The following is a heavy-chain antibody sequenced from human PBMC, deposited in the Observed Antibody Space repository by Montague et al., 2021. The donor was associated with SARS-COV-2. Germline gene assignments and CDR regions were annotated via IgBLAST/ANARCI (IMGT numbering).Heavy chain of an antibody. J-gene: IGHJ6*03. CDR1: GGSVSSSPYY. D-gene: IGHD3-10*01. CDR3: ASSYYYGSGTYVYNYYMDV. Sequence: SETLSLTCTVSGGSVSSSPYYWGWIRQPPGRGLEWVGSIPYSGRTYPSPSLKSRLTVSVDSSENQFSLRLSSVTAADTAVYYCASSYYYGSGTYVYNYYMDVWGKGTTVTVSS. CDR2: IPYSGRT. V-gene: IGHV4-39*01.